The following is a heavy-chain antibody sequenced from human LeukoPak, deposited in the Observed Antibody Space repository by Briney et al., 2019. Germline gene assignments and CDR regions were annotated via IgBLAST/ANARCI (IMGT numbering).Heavy chain of an antibody. CDR1: GGSISSGGYS. D-gene: IGHD4-17*01. Sequence: SETLSLTCAVSGGSISSGGYSWSWIRQPPGKGLEWIGYIYHSGSTYYNPSLKSRVTISVDRSKNQFSLKLSSVTAADTAVYYCARGESDYGDFSDAFDIWGQGTTVTVSS. J-gene: IGHJ3*02. V-gene: IGHV4-30-2*01. CDR3: ARGESDYGDFSDAFDI. CDR2: IYHSGST.